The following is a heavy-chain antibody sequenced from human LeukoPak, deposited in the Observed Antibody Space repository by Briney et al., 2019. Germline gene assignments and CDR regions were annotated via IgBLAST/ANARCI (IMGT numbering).Heavy chain of an antibody. CDR1: GFTFSSYN. Sequence: GGSLRLSCAASGFTFSSYNMNWVRQAPGKGPEWVAYIGNRGFTIYYADSVKGRFTISRDNAKNSLYLQMNSLRAEDTAVYYCAKSRNSSWYEDAFDIWGQGTMVTVSS. D-gene: IGHD6-13*01. J-gene: IGHJ3*02. CDR2: IGNRGFTI. CDR3: AKSRNSSWYEDAFDI. V-gene: IGHV3-48*01.